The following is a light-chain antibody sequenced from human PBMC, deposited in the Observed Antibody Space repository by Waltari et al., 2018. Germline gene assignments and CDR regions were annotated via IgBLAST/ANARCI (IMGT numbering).Light chain of an antibody. Sequence: QSVLTQPPSTSGTPGQRVTISCSGSNSNICSNYVYWYQQVPGMAPKPRIYKSNPRPAGVPDRFSGSKSGTSASLAISALRSEDEADYYCAAWDDSLSAVPFGGGTKVTVL. CDR3: AAWDDSLSAVP. CDR1: NSNICSNY. CDR2: KSN. V-gene: IGLV1-47*01. J-gene: IGLJ2*01.